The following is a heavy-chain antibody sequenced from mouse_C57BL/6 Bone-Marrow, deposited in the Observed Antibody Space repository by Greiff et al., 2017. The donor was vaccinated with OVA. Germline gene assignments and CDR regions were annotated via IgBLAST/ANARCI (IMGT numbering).Heavy chain of an antibody. D-gene: IGHD1-1*01. CDR2: ISNGGGST. V-gene: IGHV5-12*01. CDR1: GFTFSDYY. J-gene: IGHJ2*01. Sequence: EVKLMESGGGLVQPGGSLKLSCAASGFTFSDYYMYWVRQTPEKRLEWVAYISNGGGSTYYPDTVKGRFTISRDNAKNTLYLQMSRLKSEDTAMYYGARPGNYYGSSPDYWGQGTTLTVSS. CDR3: ARPGNYYGSSPDY.